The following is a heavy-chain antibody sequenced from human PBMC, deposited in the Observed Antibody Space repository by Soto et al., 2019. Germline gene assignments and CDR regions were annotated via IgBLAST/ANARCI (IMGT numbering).Heavy chain of an antibody. Sequence: GASLKVSCKASGGTFSSYAISWVRQAPEQGLEWMGGIIPIFGTANYAQKFQGRVTITADESTSTAYMELSSLRSEDTAVYYCARDHYYDSSGYYFHYWGQGTLVTVSS. D-gene: IGHD3-22*01. J-gene: IGHJ4*02. CDR1: GGTFSSYA. CDR3: ARDHYYDSSGYYFHY. CDR2: IIPIFGTA. V-gene: IGHV1-69*13.